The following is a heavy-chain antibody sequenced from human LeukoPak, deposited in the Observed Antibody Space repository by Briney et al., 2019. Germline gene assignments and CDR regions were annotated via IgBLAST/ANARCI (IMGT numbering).Heavy chain of an antibody. CDR2: ISYDGSNM. J-gene: IGHJ4*02. CDR3: ARGRETYNFDY. CDR1: GFTFSSFA. D-gene: IGHD5-18*01. Sequence: GSLRLSCAASGFTFSSFAMHWVRQAPGKGLEWVAVISYDGSNMYYADSVKGRFIISRDNYINTLYLQMNSLRPEDMATFYCARGRETYNFDYWGQGTLVTVSS. V-gene: IGHV3-30*04.